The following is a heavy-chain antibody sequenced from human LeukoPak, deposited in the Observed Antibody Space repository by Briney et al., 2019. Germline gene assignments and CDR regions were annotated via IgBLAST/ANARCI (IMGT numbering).Heavy chain of an antibody. J-gene: IGHJ4*02. CDR1: GFTFSSYG. CDR3: AKVGWFGDGGDY. CDR2: IRYDGSNK. V-gene: IGHV3-30*02. D-gene: IGHD3-10*01. Sequence: GGSLRLSCAASGFTFSSYGMHWVRQAPGKGLEWLAVIRYDGSNKYYADSVKGRFTISRDNSKNTLYLQMNSRRAEDTAVYYCAKVGWFGDGGDYWGQGTLVTVSS.